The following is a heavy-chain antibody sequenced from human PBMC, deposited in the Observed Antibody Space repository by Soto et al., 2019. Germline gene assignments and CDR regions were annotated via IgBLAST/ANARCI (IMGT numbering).Heavy chain of an antibody. V-gene: IGHV4-31*03. J-gene: IGHJ4*02. Sequence: SETLSLTCSVSGGSVSSDGSYWAWIRQHPGEGLEWIGHIYHSGTTYYSPSLQSRLIISVDTSKNQFALRLSSVTAADTALYFCARLRRVHDSSRYYRHYFDYWGQGTLVTVSS. CDR3: ARLRRVHDSSRYYRHYFDY. D-gene: IGHD3-22*01. CDR1: GGSVSSDGSY. CDR2: IYHSGTT.